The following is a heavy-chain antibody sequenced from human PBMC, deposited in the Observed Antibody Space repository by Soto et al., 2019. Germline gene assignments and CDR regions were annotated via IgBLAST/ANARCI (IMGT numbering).Heavy chain of an antibody. J-gene: IGHJ4*02. CDR2: ISAYNGNI. CDR3: ARATKGEGAAIFDI. D-gene: IGHD1-26*01. Sequence: ASVKVSCKASGYTFSNYGISWVRQAPGQGLEWMGWISAYNGNIKFAQKVQGRVTMTTDTFTSTAYMELRSLRSDDTAVYYCARATKGEGAAIFDIWGQGTLVTVSS. CDR1: GYTFSNYG. V-gene: IGHV1-18*01.